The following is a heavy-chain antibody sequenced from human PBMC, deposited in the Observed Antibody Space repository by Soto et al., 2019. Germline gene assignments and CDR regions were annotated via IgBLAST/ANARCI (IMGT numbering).Heavy chain of an antibody. CDR1: GGSFSGYY. Sequence: SETLSLTCAVYGGSFSGYYWSWIRQPPGKGLEWIGEINHSGSTNYNPSLKSRVTISVDTSKNQFSLKLSSVTAADTAVYYCARENYVLRYFDWLFTNWFDPWGQGTMVTVYS. CDR3: ARENYVLRYFDWLFTNWFDP. CDR2: INHSGST. D-gene: IGHD3-9*01. J-gene: IGHJ5*02. V-gene: IGHV4-34*01.